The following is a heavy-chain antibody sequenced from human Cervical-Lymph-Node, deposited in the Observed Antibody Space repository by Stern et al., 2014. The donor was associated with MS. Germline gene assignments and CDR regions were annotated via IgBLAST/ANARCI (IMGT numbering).Heavy chain of an antibody. V-gene: IGHV3-21*01. CDR2: ITSTGYR. CDR3: ARDDLRSYYGMDV. J-gene: IGHJ6*02. CDR1: GFTFSSYN. Sequence: EVQLVESGGGLVKPGGSLRLSCAASGFTFSSYNMNWVRQAPGKGLEWGSSITSTGYRYNADSLKGRFTISRDNAKNSLYLHMNSLRAEDTAVYYCARDDLRSYYGMDVWGQGTTVTVSS.